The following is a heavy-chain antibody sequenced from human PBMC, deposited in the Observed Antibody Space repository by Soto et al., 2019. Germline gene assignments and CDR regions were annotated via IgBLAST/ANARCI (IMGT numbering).Heavy chain of an antibody. CDR3: ARDKITGLFDY. D-gene: IGHD2-8*02. V-gene: IGHV4-34*01. CDR2: INHSGST. CDR1: GGSFSGYY. J-gene: IGHJ4*02. Sequence: SETLSLTCAVYGGSFSGYYWSWIRQPPGKGPEWIGEINHSGSTNYNPSLKSRVTISVDTSKNQFSLKLTSVTAADTAVYYCARDKITGLFDYXGQGTLVTVSS.